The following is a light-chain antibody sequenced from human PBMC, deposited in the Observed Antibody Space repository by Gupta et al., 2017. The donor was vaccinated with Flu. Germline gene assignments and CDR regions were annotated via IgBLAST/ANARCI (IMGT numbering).Light chain of an antibody. Sequence: SYVLTQPPSVSVAPGETARITCGGTDIGSKSVHWYQQRPGQAPVLVVANDNVRPSGIHGRCSCDTAENKATPITSSVEAGDEADEYWSVGDNSSEYFEVFGTGTKGTVL. J-gene: IGLJ1*01. CDR2: NDN. V-gene: IGLV3-21*02. CDR1: DIGSKS. CDR3: SVGDNSSEYFEV.